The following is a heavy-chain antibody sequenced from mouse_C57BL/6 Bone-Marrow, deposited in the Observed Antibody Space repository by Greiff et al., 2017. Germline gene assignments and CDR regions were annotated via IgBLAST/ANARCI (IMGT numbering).Heavy chain of an antibody. J-gene: IGHJ2*01. CDR2: IYPGSGNT. CDR1: GYTFTDYY. Sequence: QVQLQQSGAELVRPGASVKLSCKASGYTFTDYYINWVKQRPGQGLEWISRIYPGSGNTYYNEKFKGKATLTAEKSSSTAYMQRSSLTSEDSAVYFGARSYYYGSRRVYFDYWGQGTTLTVSS. CDR3: ARSYYYGSRRVYFDY. D-gene: IGHD1-1*01. V-gene: IGHV1-76*01.